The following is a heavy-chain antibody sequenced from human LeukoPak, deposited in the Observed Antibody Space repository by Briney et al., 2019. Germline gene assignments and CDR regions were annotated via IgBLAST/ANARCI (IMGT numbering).Heavy chain of an antibody. CDR1: GFTFSTFW. CDR3: ARGRNMGV. Sequence: GGSLRLSCAVSGFTFSTFWMSWVSQAPGKGLEWVANINQDGSENYYVGSAKGRFTISRDNAKSSLFLQLISLRAEDTAVYYCARGRNMGVWGQGTTVTVSS. CDR2: INQDGSEN. V-gene: IGHV3-7*01. J-gene: IGHJ6*02.